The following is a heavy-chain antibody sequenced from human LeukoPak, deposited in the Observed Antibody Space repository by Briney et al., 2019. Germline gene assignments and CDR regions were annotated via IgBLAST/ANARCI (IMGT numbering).Heavy chain of an antibody. J-gene: IGHJ4*02. D-gene: IGHD3-9*01. CDR3: VRGVGDGVLYFDWLIY. CDR1: GYTFTSYD. CDR2: MNPNSGNT. Sequence: ASVKVSCKASGYTFTSYDINWVRQAAGQGLEWMGWMNPNSGNTGYAQKFQGRVTMTRNTSISTAYMELSSLRSEDTAVYYCVRGVGDGVLYFDWLIYWGQGTLVTVSS. V-gene: IGHV1-8*01.